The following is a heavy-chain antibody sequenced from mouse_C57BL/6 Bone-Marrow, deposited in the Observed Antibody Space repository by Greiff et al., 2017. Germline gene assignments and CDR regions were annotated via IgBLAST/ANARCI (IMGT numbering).Heavy chain of an antibody. CDR3: TTGNFDY. CDR2: IDPENGDT. Sequence: VQLKESGAELVRPGASVKLSCTASGFNIKDDYMHWVKQRPEPGLEWIGWIDPENGDTEYASKFQGKATITADTSSNTAYLQLSSLTSEDTAVYYCTTGNFDYWGQGTTLTVSS. J-gene: IGHJ2*01. V-gene: IGHV14-4*01. CDR1: GFNIKDDY.